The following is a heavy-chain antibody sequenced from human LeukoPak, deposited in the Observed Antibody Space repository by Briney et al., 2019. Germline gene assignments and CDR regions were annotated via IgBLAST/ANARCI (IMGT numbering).Heavy chain of an antibody. D-gene: IGHD6-13*01. CDR3: ARGYSSSWYTQPFDY. V-gene: IGHV4-38-2*02. CDR1: GYSISSGYY. J-gene: IGHJ4*02. Sequence: PSETLSLTCTVSGYSISSGYYWGWIRQPPGKGLEWIGSIYHSGSTYYNPSLKSRVTISVDTSKNQFSLKLSSVTAADTAVYYCARGYSSSWYTQPFDYWGQGTLVTVSS. CDR2: IYHSGST.